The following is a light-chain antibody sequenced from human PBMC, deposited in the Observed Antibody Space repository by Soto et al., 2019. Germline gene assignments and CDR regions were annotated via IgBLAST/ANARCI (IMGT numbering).Light chain of an antibody. CDR2: AAS. V-gene: IGKV3-20*01. CDR1: QSVRSSY. Sequence: EIVLTQSPGTLSLSPGERATLSCRASQSVRSSYLAWYQQRPGQAPRLLIYAASSRATGIPDRFSGSGPVTDFTLTISRLEPEDFSVYYCQQYGSSPPVTFGGGTKVEIK. J-gene: IGKJ4*01. CDR3: QQYGSSPPVT.